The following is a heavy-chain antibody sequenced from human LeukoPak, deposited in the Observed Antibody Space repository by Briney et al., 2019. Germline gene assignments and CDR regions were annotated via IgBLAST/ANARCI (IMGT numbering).Heavy chain of an antibody. CDR3: ASPEVRDYAFDI. CDR1: GGTFSSYA. V-gene: IGHV1-69*04. CDR2: IIPILGIA. D-gene: IGHD3-10*01. J-gene: IGHJ3*02. Sequence: GGSLRLSCAASGGTFSSYAISWVRQAPGQGLEWMGRIIPILGIANYAQKFQGRVTITADKSTSTAYMELSSLRSEDTAVYYCASPEVRDYAFDIWGQGTMVTVSS.